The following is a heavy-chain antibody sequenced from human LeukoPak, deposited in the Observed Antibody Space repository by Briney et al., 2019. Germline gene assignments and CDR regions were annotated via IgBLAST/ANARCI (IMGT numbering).Heavy chain of an antibody. CDR3: AREPYYYDSSGYYGFFDY. CDR2: ISYDGSNK. V-gene: IGHV3-30*19. Sequence: GGSLRLSCAASGFTFSSYGMHWVRQAPGKGLEWVAVISYDGSNKYYADSVKGRFTISRDNSKNTLYLQMNSLRAEDTAVYYCAREPYYYDSSGYYGFFDYWGQGTLVTVSS. J-gene: IGHJ4*02. D-gene: IGHD3-22*01. CDR1: GFTFSSYG.